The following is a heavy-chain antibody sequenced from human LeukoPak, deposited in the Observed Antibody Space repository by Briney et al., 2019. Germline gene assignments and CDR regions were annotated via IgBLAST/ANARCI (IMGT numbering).Heavy chain of an antibody. V-gene: IGHV1-8*01. Sequence: ASVKVSCKASGYTFTSYDINWVRQATGQGLEWMGWMNPNSGNTGYAQKFQGRVTMTRNTSISTAYMELSSLRSEDTAVYYCATTSFWSGYYTEYWGQGTLVTVSS. J-gene: IGHJ4*02. CDR2: MNPNSGNT. D-gene: IGHD3-3*01. CDR3: ATTSFWSGYYTEY. CDR1: GYTFTSYD.